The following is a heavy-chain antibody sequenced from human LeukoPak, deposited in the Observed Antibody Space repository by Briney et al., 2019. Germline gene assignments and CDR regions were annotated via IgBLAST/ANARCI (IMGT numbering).Heavy chain of an antibody. Sequence: GGSLRLSCAASGFGFSRYWMHWVRQAPGTGLKWVSRIYRDGSTTDYADSVKGRFSISRDNSKNTLYLDMNSLRAEDTAVYYCAELGITMIGGVWGKGTTVTISS. V-gene: IGHV3-74*01. D-gene: IGHD3-10*02. CDR3: AELGITMIGGV. CDR1: GFGFSRYW. CDR2: IYRDGSTT. J-gene: IGHJ6*04.